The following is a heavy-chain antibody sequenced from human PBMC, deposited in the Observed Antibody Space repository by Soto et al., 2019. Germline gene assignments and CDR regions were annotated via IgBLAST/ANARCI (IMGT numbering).Heavy chain of an antibody. CDR3: ARDPGSGSPYGMDV. J-gene: IGHJ6*02. D-gene: IGHD1-26*01. CDR2: ISAYNGNT. V-gene: IGHV1-18*01. CDR1: GYTFTSYG. Sequence: ASVQVSCKASGYTFTSYGISWVRQAPGQGLEWMGWISAYNGNTNYAQKLQGRVTMTTDTSTSTAYMELRSLRSDDTAVYYCARDPGSGSPYGMDVWGQGTTVTVSS.